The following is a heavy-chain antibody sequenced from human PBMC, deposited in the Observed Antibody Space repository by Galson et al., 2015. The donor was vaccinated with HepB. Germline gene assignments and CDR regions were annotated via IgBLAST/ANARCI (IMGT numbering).Heavy chain of an antibody. J-gene: IGHJ3*02. V-gene: IGHV3-30-3*01. CDR2: ISYDGSNK. D-gene: IGHD3-10*01. Sequence: SLRLSCAASGFTFSSYAMHWVRQAPGKGLEWVAVISYDGSNKYYADSVKGRFTISRDNSKNTLYLQMNSLRAEDTAVYYCARVRGEDGEFDAFDIWGQGTMVTVSS. CDR3: ARVRGEDGEFDAFDI. CDR1: GFTFSSYA.